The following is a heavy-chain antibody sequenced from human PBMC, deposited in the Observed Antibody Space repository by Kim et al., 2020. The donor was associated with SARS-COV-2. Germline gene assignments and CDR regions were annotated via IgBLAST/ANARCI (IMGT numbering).Heavy chain of an antibody. CDR2: ISSSSSYI. Sequence: GGSLRLSCAASGFTFSSYSMNWVRQAPGKGLEWVSSISSSSSYIYYADSVKGRFTISRDNAKNSLYLQMNSLRAEDTAVYYCARDPSTPNWESYWYFDLWGRGTLVTVSS. V-gene: IGHV3-21*01. CDR3: ARDPSTPNWESYWYFDL. J-gene: IGHJ2*01. CDR1: GFTFSSYS. D-gene: IGHD7-27*01.